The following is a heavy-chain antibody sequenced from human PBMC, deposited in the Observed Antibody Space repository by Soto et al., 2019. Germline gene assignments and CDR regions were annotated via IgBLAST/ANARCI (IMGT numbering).Heavy chain of an antibody. D-gene: IGHD2-15*01. J-gene: IGHJ4*02. CDR1: GGPFSGHF. Sequence: QVQLQQWGPGLLKPSETLSLTCAVSGGPFSGHFWSWIQQPPGKGLECIGEINQYGIPDDNPSLAGRVTISADTSKTQFSLKVTSLTAADTALYYCTRDRFCAGGRCSKGLFDFWGLGALVAVSS. V-gene: IGHV4-34*02. CDR2: INQYGIP. CDR3: TRDRFCAGGRCSKGLFDF.